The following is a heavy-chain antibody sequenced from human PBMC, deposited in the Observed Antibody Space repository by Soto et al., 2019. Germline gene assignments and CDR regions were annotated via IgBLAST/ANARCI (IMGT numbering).Heavy chain of an antibody. D-gene: IGHD3-3*01. CDR2: INHSGST. CDR3: ARGSITIFGVVPV. CDR1: GGSFSGYY. J-gene: IGHJ6*02. Sequence: PSETLSLTCAVYGGSFSGYYWSWIRQPPGKGLEWIGEINHSGSTNYNPSLKSRVTISVDTSKNQFSLKLSSVTAADTAVYYCARGSITIFGVVPVWGQGTTVTVSS. V-gene: IGHV4-34*01.